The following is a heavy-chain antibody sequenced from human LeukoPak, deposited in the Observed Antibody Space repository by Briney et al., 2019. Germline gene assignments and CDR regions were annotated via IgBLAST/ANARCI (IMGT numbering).Heavy chain of an antibody. CDR1: GFTFSSYW. CDR2: INSDGSST. CDR3: ARESDSSGYYYNY. V-gene: IGHV3-74*01. Sequence: PGGSLRLSCAASGFTFSSYWMHWVRQAPGKGLVWVSRINSDGSSTNYADSVKGRFTISRDNAKNTLYLQMNSLRAEDTAVYYCARESDSSGYYYNYWGQGTLVTVSS. D-gene: IGHD3-22*01. J-gene: IGHJ4*02.